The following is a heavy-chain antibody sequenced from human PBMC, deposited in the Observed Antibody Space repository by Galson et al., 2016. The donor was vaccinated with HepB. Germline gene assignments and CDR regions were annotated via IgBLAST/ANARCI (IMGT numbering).Heavy chain of an antibody. Sequence: SLRLSCAASRFTFSNYGMHWVRQAPGKGLEWVAVISYDGSKKYYADSVKGRFTISSDNSKNTLYLQMNSLRTEDTAVYYCAKDPYYYGSGMYYFDYWGQGTLVTVSS. CDR2: ISYDGSKK. CDR3: AKDPYYYGSGMYYFDY. D-gene: IGHD3-10*01. CDR1: RFTFSNYG. V-gene: IGHV3-30*18. J-gene: IGHJ4*02.